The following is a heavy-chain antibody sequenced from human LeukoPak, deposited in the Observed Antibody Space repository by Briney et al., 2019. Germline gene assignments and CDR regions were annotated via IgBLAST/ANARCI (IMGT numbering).Heavy chain of an antibody. D-gene: IGHD1-26*01. V-gene: IGHV3-48*03. CDR3: AKARNSGSYYTVDY. CDR1: GFTFRSYE. CDR2: ISSSGSTV. Sequence: GGSLRLSCAASGFTFRSYEMNWVRQAPGKGLEWVSYISSSGSTVYYADSVKGRFTISRDNSKNTLYLQMNSLRAEDTAVYYCAKARNSGSYYTVDYWGQGTLVTVSS. J-gene: IGHJ4*02.